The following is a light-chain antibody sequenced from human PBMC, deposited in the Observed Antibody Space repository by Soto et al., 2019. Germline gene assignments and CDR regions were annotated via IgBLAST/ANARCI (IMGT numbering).Light chain of an antibody. CDR1: QTVSNQ. CDR2: DAS. J-gene: IGKJ2*02. V-gene: IGKV3-11*01. CDR3: QQRAGSST. Sequence: VLTHTQYTLSLSPEGRATLSCRASQTVSNQLAWYQQKPGQAPRLLIYDASRRVTGIPARFSGSGSGTDFTLTLSSLEPEDFAVYYCQQRAGSSTFG.